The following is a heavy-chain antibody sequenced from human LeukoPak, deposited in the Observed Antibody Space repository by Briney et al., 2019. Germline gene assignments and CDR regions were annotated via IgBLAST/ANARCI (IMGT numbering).Heavy chain of an antibody. CDR1: GFTFSSYG. CDR2: ISHDGSNK. CDR3: AEPALDMIVVVTNDDYFDY. D-gene: IGHD3-22*01. J-gene: IGHJ4*02. V-gene: IGHV3-30*18. Sequence: GGSLRLSCAASGFTFSSYGMHWVRQAPGKGLEWVAVISHDGSNKYYADSVKGRFTISRDNSKNTLYLQMNSLRAEDTAVYYCAEPALDMIVVVTNDDYFDYWGQGTLVTVSS.